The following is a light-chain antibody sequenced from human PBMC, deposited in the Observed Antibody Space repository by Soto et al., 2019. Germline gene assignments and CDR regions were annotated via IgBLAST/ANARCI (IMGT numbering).Light chain of an antibody. CDR2: EGK. Sequence: NFMLTQPHSVSESPGKTVTMSCTRISGSIASNYVQWYQQRPGSSPRSVRYEGKQRPSAVPDRFSGSIDSSSNSASLTIPGLQTEDEADYYCQSYDVNSRVWIFGGGTKVTVL. V-gene: IGLV6-57*01. J-gene: IGLJ3*02. CDR1: SGSIASNY. CDR3: QSYDVNSRVWI.